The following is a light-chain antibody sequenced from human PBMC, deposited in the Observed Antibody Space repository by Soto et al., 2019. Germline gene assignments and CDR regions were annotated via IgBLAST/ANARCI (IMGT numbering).Light chain of an antibody. CDR3: QQYNNWPTWT. CDR1: QRGSSN. V-gene: IGKV3-15*01. Sequence: EIVMTQSPATLSVSPGERATLSCRASQRGSSNLACYQQKPGQAPRLLIYGASTRATGIPARFSGSGSETEFTLTISSLQSEDFAVYYCQQYNNWPTWTFGQGTKVEIK. CDR2: GAS. J-gene: IGKJ1*01.